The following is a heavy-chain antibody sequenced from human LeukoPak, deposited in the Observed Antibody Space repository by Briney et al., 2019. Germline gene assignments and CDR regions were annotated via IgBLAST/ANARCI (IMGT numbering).Heavy chain of an antibody. J-gene: IGHJ4*02. Sequence: GGSLRLSCAASGFTFSSYSMHWVRQAPGKGLEWVAVISYDGSKKYYADSVKGRFTISRDNSKNTLYLQMNSLRAEDTAVYYCARGGGHTIFGVVNLQPLCYWGQRTLVTVSS. CDR3: ARGGGHTIFGVVNLQPLCY. CDR1: GFTFSSYS. CDR2: ISYDGSKK. V-gene: IGHV3-30-3*01. D-gene: IGHD3-3*01.